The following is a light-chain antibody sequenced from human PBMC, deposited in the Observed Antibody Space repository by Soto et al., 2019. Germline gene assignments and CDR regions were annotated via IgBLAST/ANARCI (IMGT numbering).Light chain of an antibody. Sequence: DIQMTQSPSSLSASVGDRVTITCQASQDISSYLNWFQQKPGKAPNLLIFDASKLQTGVPSRFSGSGSGTDFTFTISGLQPEDIATYYCQQSYSTPRTFGQGTKLEIK. CDR2: DAS. CDR3: QQSYSTPRT. CDR1: QDISSY. J-gene: IGKJ2*01. V-gene: IGKV1-33*01.